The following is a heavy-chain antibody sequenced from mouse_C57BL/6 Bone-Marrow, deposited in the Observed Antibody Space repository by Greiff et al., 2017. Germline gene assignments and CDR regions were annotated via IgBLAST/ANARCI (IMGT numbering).Heavy chain of an antibody. CDR1: GYTFTSSW. CDR2: IYPGSGST. D-gene: IGHD4-1*01. CDR3: ARRPSNWPGAMDY. J-gene: IGHJ4*01. V-gene: IGHV1-55*01. Sequence: VQLQQPGAELVKPGASVKMSCKASGYTFTSSWITWVKPRPGQGLEWIGDIYPGSGSTNYNEKFKSTATLTVDTSSSTAYMQRSSLTSEDSAVYYCARRPSNWPGAMDYWGQGTSVTVSS.